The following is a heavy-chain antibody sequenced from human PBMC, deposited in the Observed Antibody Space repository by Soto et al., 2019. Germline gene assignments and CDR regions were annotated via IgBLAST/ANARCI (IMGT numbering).Heavy chain of an antibody. Sequence: SETLSLTCTVSGGSISSGGYYWSWIRQHPGKGLEWIGYIYYSGSTNYKPSLKSRVTISVDTSKNQFSLKVSSATAADTAVYYCARHSNRNYGLYYFDYWGLGALVTVSS. D-gene: IGHD4-4*01. CDR2: IYYSGST. CDR3: ARHSNRNYGLYYFDY. J-gene: IGHJ4*02. V-gene: IGHV4-61*08. CDR1: GGSISSGGYY.